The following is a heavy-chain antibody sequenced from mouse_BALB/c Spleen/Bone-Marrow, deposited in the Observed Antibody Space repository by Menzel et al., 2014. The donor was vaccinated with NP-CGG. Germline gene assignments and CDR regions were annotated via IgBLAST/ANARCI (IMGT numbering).Heavy chain of an antibody. V-gene: IGHV14-3*02. J-gene: IGHJ3*01. CDR2: IDPANGNT. Sequence: VQLQQSGAELVKPGASVKLSCTASGFNIKVTYMHWVKQRPEQGLEWIGRIDPANGNTKYDPKFQGKATITADTSSNTAYLQLSSLTSEDTAVYYCAAYYYGSSCGFAYWGQGTLVTVSA. CDR3: AAYYYGSSCGFAY. D-gene: IGHD1-1*01. CDR1: GFNIKVTY.